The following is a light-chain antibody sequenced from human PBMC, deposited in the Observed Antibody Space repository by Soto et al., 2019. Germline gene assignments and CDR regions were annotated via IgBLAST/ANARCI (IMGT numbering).Light chain of an antibody. J-gene: IGLJ1*01. CDR1: SSDVGGCNY. CDR2: DDN. CDR3: CSYTSSSTYV. Sequence: QSALTQPASVSGSPGQSITISCTGTSSDVGGCNYVSWYQQHPGKAPKLMIFDDNNRPSGVSNRFSGSKSGNTASLTISGLQAEDEADYYCCSYTSSSTYVFGTGTKVTVL. V-gene: IGLV2-14*01.